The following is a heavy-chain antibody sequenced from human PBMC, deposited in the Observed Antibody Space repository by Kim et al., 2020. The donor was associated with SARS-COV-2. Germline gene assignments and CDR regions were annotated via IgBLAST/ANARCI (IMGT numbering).Heavy chain of an antibody. V-gene: IGHV4-59*01. J-gene: IGHJ3*02. D-gene: IGHD3-22*01. Sequence: LKRRVTISVDTSKNQFSLKLSSVTAADTAVYYCARDRSSGYYAKDDAFDIWGQGTMVTVSS. CDR3: ARDRSSGYYAKDDAFDI.